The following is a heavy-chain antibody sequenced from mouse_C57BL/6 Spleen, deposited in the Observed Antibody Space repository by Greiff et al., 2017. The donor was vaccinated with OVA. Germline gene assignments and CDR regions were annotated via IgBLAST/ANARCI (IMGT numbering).Heavy chain of an antibody. CDR2: ISSGGDYI. CDR3: TSRGDYYGSSYVFAY. Sequence: EVQGVESGEGLVKPGGSLKLSCAASGFTFSSYAMSWVRQTPEKRLEWVAYISSGGDYIYYADTVKGRFTISRDNARNTLYLQMSSLKSEDTAMYYCTSRGDYYGSSYVFAYWGQGTLVTVSA. V-gene: IGHV5-9-1*02. J-gene: IGHJ3*01. D-gene: IGHD1-1*01. CDR1: GFTFSSYA.